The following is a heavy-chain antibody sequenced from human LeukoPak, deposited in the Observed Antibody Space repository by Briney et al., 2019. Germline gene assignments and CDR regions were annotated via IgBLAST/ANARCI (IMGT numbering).Heavy chain of an antibody. CDR2: IKLDGSVI. Sequence: GRSLRLSCTASGFPFSSYWMTWVRQAPGKGLEWVANIKLDGSVINYVDSVKGRFTISRDNAKNSLYLQMTNLRVEDTALYYCAKDSYSKGDYWGQGTLVTVSS. D-gene: IGHD6-13*01. V-gene: IGHV3-7*01. CDR1: GFPFSSYW. J-gene: IGHJ4*02. CDR3: AKDSYSKGDY.